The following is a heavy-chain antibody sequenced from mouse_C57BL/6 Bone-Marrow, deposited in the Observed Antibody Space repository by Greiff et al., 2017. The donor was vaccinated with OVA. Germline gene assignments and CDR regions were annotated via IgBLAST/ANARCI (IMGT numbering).Heavy chain of an antibody. J-gene: IGHJ3*01. Sequence: EVKLQESGAELVRPGSSVKMSCKTSGYTFTSYGINWVKQRPGQGLEWIGYIYIGNGYTDYNEKFKGKATLTSDTSSSTAYMQLSSLTSEDSAIYFCERGCPYAYWGQGTLITVSA. CDR2: IYIGNGYT. D-gene: IGHD3-3*01. V-gene: IGHV1-58*01. CDR1: GYTFTSYG. CDR3: ERGCPYAY.